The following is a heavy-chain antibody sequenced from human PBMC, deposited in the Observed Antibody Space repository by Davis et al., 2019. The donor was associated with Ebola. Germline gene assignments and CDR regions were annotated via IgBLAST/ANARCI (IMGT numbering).Heavy chain of an antibody. D-gene: IGHD3-22*01. CDR2: IIPILGTA. CDR3: ASGPALEITMIVGGFDY. V-gene: IGHV1-69*08. Sequence: AASVKVSCKASGGTFSSYTISWVRQAPAQGLEWMGRIIPILGTANYAQKFQGRVTITADESTSTAYMELSSLRSEDTAVYYCASGPALEITMIVGGFDYWGQGTLVTVSS. J-gene: IGHJ4*02. CDR1: GGTFSSYT.